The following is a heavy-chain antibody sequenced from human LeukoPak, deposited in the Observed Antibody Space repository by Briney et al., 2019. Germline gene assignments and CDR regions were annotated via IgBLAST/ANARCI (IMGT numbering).Heavy chain of an antibody. D-gene: IGHD3-22*01. Sequence: PSETLSLTCTVSGGSISSGSYYWSWIRQPAGKGLEWIGRIYTSGSTNYNPSLKSRVTISVDTSKNQFSLKLSSVTAADTAVYYCASSDYYDSSRGDYWGQGTLVTVSS. J-gene: IGHJ4*02. CDR3: ASSDYYDSSRGDY. CDR2: IYTSGST. CDR1: GGSISSGSYY. V-gene: IGHV4-61*02.